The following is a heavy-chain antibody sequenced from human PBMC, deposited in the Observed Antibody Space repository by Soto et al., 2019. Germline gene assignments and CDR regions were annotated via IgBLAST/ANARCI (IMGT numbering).Heavy chain of an antibody. J-gene: IGHJ5*02. Sequence: GPGPGFSSETLSITCTVSGGSISSYYWSWIRQPPGKGLEWIGYIYYSGSTNYNPSLKSRVTISVDTSKNQFSLKLSSVTAADTAVYYCARAGPIAAAGRSWFDPWGQGTLVTVSS. CDR3: ARAGPIAAAGRSWFDP. CDR2: IYYSGST. CDR1: GGSISSYY. D-gene: IGHD6-13*01. V-gene: IGHV4-59*01.